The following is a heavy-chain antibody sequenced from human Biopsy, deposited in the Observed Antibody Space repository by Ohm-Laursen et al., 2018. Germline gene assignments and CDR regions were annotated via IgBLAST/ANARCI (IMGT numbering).Heavy chain of an antibody. CDR1: GYTFNNYG. J-gene: IGHJ4*02. CDR3: ARVGVGAPSIDYFDS. CDR2: INPYNDNK. V-gene: IGHV1-18*01. Sequence: ASVKVSCKTSGYTFNNYGISWLRQAPGQGPEWLGWINPYNDNKNYAQQIQGRVTMTTDTSTSTAYMELRRLTSDDTAVYYCARVGVGAPSIDYFDSWGQGALVTVSS. D-gene: IGHD1-26*01.